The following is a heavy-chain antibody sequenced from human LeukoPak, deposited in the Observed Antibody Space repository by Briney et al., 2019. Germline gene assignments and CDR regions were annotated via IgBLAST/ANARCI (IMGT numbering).Heavy chain of an antibody. CDR2: IIPIFGTA. Sequence: ASVKVSCKASGGTFSSYAISWVRQAPGQGLEWMGGIIPIFGTANYAQKFQGRVTITADESTSTAYMEPSSLRSEDTAVYYCASNGDYYDSSGKGTTDPWGQGTLVTVSS. D-gene: IGHD3-22*01. V-gene: IGHV1-69*13. J-gene: IGHJ5*02. CDR1: GGTFSSYA. CDR3: ASNGDYYDSSGKGTTDP.